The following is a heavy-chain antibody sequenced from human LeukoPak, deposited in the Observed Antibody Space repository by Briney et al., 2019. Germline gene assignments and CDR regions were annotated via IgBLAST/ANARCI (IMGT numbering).Heavy chain of an antibody. CDR2: INAGNGNT. CDR1: GYTFTSYA. D-gene: IGHD3-16*01. Sequence: ASVKVSCKASGYTFTSYAMHWVRQAPGQRLEWMGWINAGNGNTKYSQKFQGRVTITRDTSASTAYMELGSLRSEDTAVYYCARDGGRRAFDIWGQGTMVTVSS. J-gene: IGHJ3*02. CDR3: ARDGGRRAFDI. V-gene: IGHV1-3*01.